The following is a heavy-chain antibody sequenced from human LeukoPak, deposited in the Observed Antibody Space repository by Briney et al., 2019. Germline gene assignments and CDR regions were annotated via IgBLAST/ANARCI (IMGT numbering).Heavy chain of an antibody. D-gene: IGHD2-15*01. CDR2: INHSGST. Sequence: SETLSLTCAVYGGSFSGYYWSWIRQPPGKGLEWIGEINHSGSTNYNPSLKSRVTISVDTSKNQFSLKLNSVTAADTAVYYCARGRRGRRGSWFDPWGQGTLVTVSS. CDR1: GGSFSGYY. J-gene: IGHJ5*02. CDR3: ARGRRGRRGSWFDP. V-gene: IGHV4-34*01.